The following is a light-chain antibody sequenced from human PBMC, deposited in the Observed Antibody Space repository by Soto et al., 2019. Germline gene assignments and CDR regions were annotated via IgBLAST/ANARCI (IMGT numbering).Light chain of an antibody. J-gene: IGKJ2*01. CDR1: QTIGAN. CDR2: DAS. V-gene: IGKV1-39*01. Sequence: DIPMTQSPSSLSSSVGDRVTITCRASQTIGANLNWYRQKLGKAPTLLIYDASTLQSGVPSRFSGLGSGTDFALTITSLQPDDSATYSCQQTYTTVYTFGQGTKVEIK. CDR3: QQTYTTVYT.